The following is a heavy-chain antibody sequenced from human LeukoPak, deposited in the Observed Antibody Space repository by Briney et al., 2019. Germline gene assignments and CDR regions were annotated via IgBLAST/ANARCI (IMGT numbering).Heavy chain of an antibody. CDR2: ISWNSGSI. CDR1: GFTFDDYA. D-gene: IGHD1-26*01. Sequence: GGSLRLSCAASGFTFDDYAMHWVRQAPGKGLEWVSGISWNSGSIGYADSVRGRFTISRDNAKNSLYLQMNSLRAEDTALYYCAKDMKLGPLDYYGMDVWGQGTTVTVSS. V-gene: IGHV3-9*01. J-gene: IGHJ6*02. CDR3: AKDMKLGPLDYYGMDV.